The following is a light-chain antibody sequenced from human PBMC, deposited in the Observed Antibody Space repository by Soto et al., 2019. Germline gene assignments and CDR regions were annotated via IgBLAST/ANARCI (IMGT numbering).Light chain of an antibody. CDR2: GAS. CDR3: QQYGSSPPSYT. CDR1: QSVSSSY. Sequence: EIVLTQSPGTLSLSPGERATLSCRASQSVSSSYLAWYQQKPGQAPRLLIYGASSRATGIPDRFSGSGSGTDFPLTISRLEPEDFAVYYCQQYGSSPPSYTFGQGTKLEIK. J-gene: IGKJ2*01. V-gene: IGKV3-20*01.